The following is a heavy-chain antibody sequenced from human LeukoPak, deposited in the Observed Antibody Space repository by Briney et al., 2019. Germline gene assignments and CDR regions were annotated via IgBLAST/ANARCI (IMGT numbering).Heavy chain of an antibody. CDR1: GFTFSNYA. J-gene: IGHJ4*02. D-gene: IGHD3-9*01. CDR3: AKWGDYDVLTGYYVSDY. CDR2: ITGSGGNT. V-gene: IGHV3-23*01. Sequence: PGRSLRLSCVSSGFTFSNYAMSCVRQAPGKGLEWVSAITGSGGNTYYADSVRGRFTISRDNSKNTVFLQMNSMRAEDTAVYYCAKWGDYDVLTGYYVSDYWGQGTLVTVSS.